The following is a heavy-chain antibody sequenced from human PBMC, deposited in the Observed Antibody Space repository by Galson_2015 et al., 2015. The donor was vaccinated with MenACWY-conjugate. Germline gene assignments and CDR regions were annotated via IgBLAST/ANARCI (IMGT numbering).Heavy chain of an antibody. J-gene: IGHJ4*02. CDR3: ARHRDGYTNDY. V-gene: IGHV5-51*01. Sequence: GAEVKKPGESLKISCKGSGYTFTTYWIAWVRQMPGKGLEWMGIIYPGDSDTRYGPSFQGLVTISADKSITTAYLQWSSLKASDTAIYYCARHRDGYTNDYWGQGTLVTVSS. CDR1: GYTFTTYW. CDR2: IYPGDSDT. D-gene: IGHD5-24*01.